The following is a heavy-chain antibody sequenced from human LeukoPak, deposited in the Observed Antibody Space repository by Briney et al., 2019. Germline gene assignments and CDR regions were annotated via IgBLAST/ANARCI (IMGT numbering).Heavy chain of an antibody. CDR1: GGSISSGGYS. D-gene: IGHD4-11*01. CDR2: IYHSGST. Sequence: PSETLSLTCAVSGGSISSGGYSWSWIRQPPGKGLEWIGYIYHSGSTYYNPSLKSRVTMSVDTSKNQFSLKLSSVTAADTAVYYCAREGSGYSNYPFDYWGQGTLVTVSS. CDR3: AREGSGYSNYPFDY. V-gene: IGHV4-30-2*01. J-gene: IGHJ4*02.